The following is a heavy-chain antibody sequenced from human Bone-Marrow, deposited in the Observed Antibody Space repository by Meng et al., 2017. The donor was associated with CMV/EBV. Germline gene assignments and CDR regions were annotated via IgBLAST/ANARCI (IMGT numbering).Heavy chain of an antibody. D-gene: IGHD6-6*01. Sequence: ASVKVSCKASGYIFTSYDINWVRQATGQGLEWMGWMNPNSGNTGYAQKFQGRVTMTRNTSISTAYMELSSLRSEDTAVYYCARDPTKYSSSTQYAIYYYYYYGMDVWGQGTTVTVSS. CDR2: MNPNSGNT. CDR1: GYIFTSYD. J-gene: IGHJ6*02. V-gene: IGHV1-8*02. CDR3: ARDPTKYSSSTQYAIYYYYYYGMDV.